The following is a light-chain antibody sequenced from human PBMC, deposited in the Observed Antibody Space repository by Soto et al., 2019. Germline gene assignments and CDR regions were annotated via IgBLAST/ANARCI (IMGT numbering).Light chain of an antibody. CDR1: QSVSSSY. J-gene: IGKJ1*01. CDR2: GAS. V-gene: IGKV3-20*01. Sequence: EIVLTQSPGTLSLSPGERYSLSCRASQSVSSSYLAWYQQKPGQAPRLLIYGASSRATGITDRFRGSGSGTDFTLTISRLEPEDFAVYYCQPYDDSVWTVGPGTKVDIK. CDR3: QPYDDSVWT.